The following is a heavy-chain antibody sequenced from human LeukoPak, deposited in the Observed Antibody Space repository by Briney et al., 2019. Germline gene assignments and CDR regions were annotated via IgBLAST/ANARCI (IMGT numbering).Heavy chain of an antibody. D-gene: IGHD4-17*01. CDR1: GYSISSGYY. J-gene: IGHJ6*03. CDR2: IYHSGST. CDR3: ARAGVNGDYYYYYYMDV. Sequence: PSETLSLTCTVSGYSISSGYYWGWIRQPPGKGLEWIGSIYHSGSTYYNPSLKSRVTISVDTSKNQFSLKLSSVTAADTAVYYCARAGVNGDYYYYYYMDVWGKGTTVTVSS. V-gene: IGHV4-38-2*02.